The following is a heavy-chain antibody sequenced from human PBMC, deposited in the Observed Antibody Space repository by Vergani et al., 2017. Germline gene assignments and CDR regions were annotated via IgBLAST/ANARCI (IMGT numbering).Heavy chain of an antibody. Sequence: QVQLQQWGAGLLKPSETLSLTCAVYGGSFSGYYWSWIRQPPGKGLEWIGEINHSGSTNYNPSLKSRVTISVDTSKNQFSLKLSSVTAADTAVYYCASGSGGGRSSWYVNVFDPWGQGTLVTVSS. D-gene: IGHD6-13*01. CDR1: GGSFSGYY. V-gene: IGHV4-34*01. CDR2: INHSGST. J-gene: IGHJ5*02. CDR3: ASGSGGGRSSWYVNVFDP.